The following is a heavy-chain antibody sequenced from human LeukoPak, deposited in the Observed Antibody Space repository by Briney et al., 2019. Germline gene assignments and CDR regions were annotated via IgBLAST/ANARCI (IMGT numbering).Heavy chain of an antibody. CDR1: GFSFSHYS. Sequence: GGSLRLSCAASGFSFSHYSMNWVRQAPAKGLEWVADISVSSSLLHYADSVQGRFTISRDNAKNSLFLQMNGLRGDDTAVYYCARDLKEGVPPAVVSRYFDYWGQGILVTVSS. D-gene: IGHD2-21*01. CDR3: ARDLKEGVPPAVVSRYFDY. V-gene: IGHV3-48*01. J-gene: IGHJ4*02. CDR2: ISVSSSLL.